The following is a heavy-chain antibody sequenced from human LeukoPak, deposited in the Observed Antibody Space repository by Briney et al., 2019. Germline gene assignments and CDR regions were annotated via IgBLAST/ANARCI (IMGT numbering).Heavy chain of an antibody. CDR3: ARDGGSGWYDY. CDR2: IHTSGRT. V-gene: IGHV4-4*07. D-gene: IGHD6-19*01. J-gene: IGHJ4*02. CDR1: GGSIKNYY. Sequence: SETLSLTCTVSGGSIKNYYWNWIRQPAGEGLEWIGRIHTSGRTNYNPSLKSRLTMSVDTSKNQFSLRLTSVTAADTAVYYCARDGGSGWYDYWGQGILVTVSS.